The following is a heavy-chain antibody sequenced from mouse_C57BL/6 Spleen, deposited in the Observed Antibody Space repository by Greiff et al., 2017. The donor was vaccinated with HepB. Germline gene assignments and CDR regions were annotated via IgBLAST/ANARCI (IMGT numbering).Heavy chain of an antibody. V-gene: IGHV1-50*01. CDR2: IDPSDSYT. J-gene: IGHJ3*01. CDR3: ARSGRGTWFAY. D-gene: IGHD4-1*01. CDR1: GYTFTSYW. Sequence: QVQLKQSGAELVKPGASVKLSCKASGYTFTSYWMQWVKQRPGQGLEWIGEIDPSDSYTNYNQKFKGKATLTVDTSSSTAYMQLSSLTSEDSAVYYCARSGRGTWFAYWGQGTLVTVSA.